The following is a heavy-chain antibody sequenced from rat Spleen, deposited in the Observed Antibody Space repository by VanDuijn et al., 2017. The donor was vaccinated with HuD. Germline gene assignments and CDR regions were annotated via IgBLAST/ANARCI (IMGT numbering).Heavy chain of an antibody. CDR1: GFIFSQYG. D-gene: IGHD5-1*01. Sequence: EVEVVESGGGLVQPGKSMKLSCAASGFIFSQYGMAWVRQAPTKGLEWVATISYDGSSTYYRDSVKGRFTISRDNAKSTLYLQMDSLRSEDTATYYCARGGGSSDYWGQGVMVTVSS. V-gene: IGHV5-29*01. J-gene: IGHJ2*01. CDR2: ISYDGSST. CDR3: ARGGGSSDY.